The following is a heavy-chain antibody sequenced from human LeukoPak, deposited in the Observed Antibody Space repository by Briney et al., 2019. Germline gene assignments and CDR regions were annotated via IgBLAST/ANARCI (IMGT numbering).Heavy chain of an antibody. CDR1: GYTLTELS. V-gene: IGHV1-24*01. J-gene: IGHJ4*02. CDR3: ATPRFSYDSSGYYYI. D-gene: IGHD3-22*01. CDR2: FDSEDGET. Sequence: GASVKVSCKVSGYTLTELSMHWVRQARGKGLEWMGGFDSEDGETIYAQKFQGRVTMTEDTSTDTAYMELSSLRSEDTAVYYCATPRFSYDSSGYYYIWGQGTLVTVSS.